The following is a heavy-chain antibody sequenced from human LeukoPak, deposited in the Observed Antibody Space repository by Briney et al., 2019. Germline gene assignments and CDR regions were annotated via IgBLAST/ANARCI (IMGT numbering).Heavy chain of an antibody. V-gene: IGHV3-7*03. D-gene: IGHD5-18*01. Sequence: GGSLRLSCAASGFSFSSYWMSWVRQAPGKGLEWVANIKQDGSEEYYVDSVKGRFTISRDNAKNSLYLQMNSLRAEDTAVYYCARDFSPIGPAMAAFDYWGQGTRVTVSP. CDR3: ARDFSPIGPAMAAFDY. CDR2: IKQDGSEE. J-gene: IGHJ4*02. CDR1: GFSFSSYW.